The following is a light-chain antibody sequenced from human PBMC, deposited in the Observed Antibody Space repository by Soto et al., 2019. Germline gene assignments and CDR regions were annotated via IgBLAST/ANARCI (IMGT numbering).Light chain of an antibody. CDR2: FGS. CDR1: QSLLYNNTYNY. CDR3: MQALQSLT. J-gene: IGKJ5*01. V-gene: IGKV2-28*01. Sequence: TLGQPASISRRSSQSLLYNNTYNYLDWYVQKPGQSPQLLIYFGSNRAPGVPDRFSGSGSGTDFTLKINRVEAEDVGTYYCMQALQSLTFGQGTRLEIK.